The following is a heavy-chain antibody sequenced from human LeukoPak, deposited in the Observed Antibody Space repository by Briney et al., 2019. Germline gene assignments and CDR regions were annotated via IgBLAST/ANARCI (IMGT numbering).Heavy chain of an antibody. D-gene: IGHD3-22*01. CDR3: VRDLGDSPDY. CDR2: ISSGDST. CDR1: GFTVSSNY. J-gene: IGHJ4*02. Sequence: PGGSLRLSCAASGFTVSSNYMSWVRQAPGKGLEWVSVISSGDSTYYADSVKGRFTISKDNSKNTLYLQMNSLRAEDTAAYYCVRDLGDSPDYWGQGTLVTVSS. V-gene: IGHV3-53*05.